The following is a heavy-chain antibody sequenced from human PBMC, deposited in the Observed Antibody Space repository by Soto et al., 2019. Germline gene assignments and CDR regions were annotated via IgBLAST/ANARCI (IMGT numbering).Heavy chain of an antibody. D-gene: IGHD6-19*01. Sequence: EVQLVESGGGLVQPGGSLRLSCAASGFSFSTYNMNWVRQAPGRGLEWVSYISSRSSTIYHADSVKGRFTISRDNAKNSLYLQMDSLRDEDTAVYFCARAIAVGSTSLDYWCLGTRVTVSS. CDR1: GFSFSTYN. CDR3: ARAIAVGSTSLDY. J-gene: IGHJ4*02. V-gene: IGHV3-48*02. CDR2: ISSRSSTI.